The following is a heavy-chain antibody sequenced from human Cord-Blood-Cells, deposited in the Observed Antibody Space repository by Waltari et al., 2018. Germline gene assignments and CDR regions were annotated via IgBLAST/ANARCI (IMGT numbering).Heavy chain of an antibody. J-gene: IGHJ4*02. V-gene: IGHV3-53*01. CDR2: IYSCCST. Sequence: EVQLVESGGGLFQPGGSLSIPCAASGFTVSSNYMSSVRQAPGKGLEWVSVIYSCCSTYYADSVKGRFTISRDNSKNTLYLQMNSLRAEDTAVYYCARERREYYDSSGYYFDYWGQGTLVTVSS. CDR3: ARERREYYDSSGYYFDY. D-gene: IGHD3-22*01. CDR1: GFTVSSNY.